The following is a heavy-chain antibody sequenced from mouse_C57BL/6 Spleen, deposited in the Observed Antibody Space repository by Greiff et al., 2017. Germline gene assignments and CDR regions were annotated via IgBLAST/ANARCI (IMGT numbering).Heavy chain of an antibody. Sequence: QVQLQQSGAELVKPGASVKLSCKASGYTFTSYWMHWVKQRPGQGLEWIGYINPNSGYTKYNQKFKDKATLTADKSSSTAYMQLSSLTSEDSAVYYGASSYDYYGENYFDYWGPGTTGSVAS. V-gene: IGHV1-7*01. D-gene: IGHD1-1*01. J-gene: IGHJ2*01. CDR2: INPNSGYT. CDR1: GYTFTSYW. CDR3: ASSYDYYGENYFDY.